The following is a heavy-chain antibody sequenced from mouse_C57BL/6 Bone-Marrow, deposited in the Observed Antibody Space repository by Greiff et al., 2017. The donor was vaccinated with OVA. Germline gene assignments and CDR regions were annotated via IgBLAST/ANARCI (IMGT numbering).Heavy chain of an antibody. Sequence: VQLQQSGPGMVKPSQSLSLTCTVTGYSITSGYDWHWIRHFPGNKLEWMGYISYSGSTNYNPSLKSRISITHDTSKNHFFLKLNSVTTEDTATYYCARGTTVVFDYWGQGTTLTVSS. CDR3: ARGTTVVFDY. V-gene: IGHV3-1*01. CDR2: ISYSGST. J-gene: IGHJ2*01. CDR1: GYSITSGYD. D-gene: IGHD1-1*01.